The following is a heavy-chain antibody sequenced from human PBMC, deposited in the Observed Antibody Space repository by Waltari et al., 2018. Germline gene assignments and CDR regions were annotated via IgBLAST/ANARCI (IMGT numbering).Heavy chain of an antibody. D-gene: IGHD2-15*01. CDR1: GFMFSSYC. Sequence: QVQLVESGGGVVQPGRSLRLSCAASGFMFSSYCMHWVRQAPGKGLGGVAVIFNDGSNEFYADSVKGRFTISRDKSKNTLDLQMNSMRAEDTAVYWCAREKLHTHYFDYWGQGTLVTVSS. CDR3: AREKLHTHYFDY. CDR2: IFNDGSNE. J-gene: IGHJ4*02. V-gene: IGHV3-33*01.